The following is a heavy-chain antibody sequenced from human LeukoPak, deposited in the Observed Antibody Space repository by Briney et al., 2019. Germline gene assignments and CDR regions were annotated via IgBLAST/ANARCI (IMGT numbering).Heavy chain of an antibody. D-gene: IGHD3-16*02. V-gene: IGHV4-30-2*01. CDR3: ARSLGVWGSYRYIFDY. CDR1: GGSISSGGYS. Sequence: SETLSLTCAVSGGSISSGGYSWSWIRQPPGKGLEWIGYIYHSGSTYYNPSLKSRVTISVDRSKNQFSLKLSSVTAADTAVYYCARSLGVWGSYRYIFDYWGQGTLVTVSS. J-gene: IGHJ4*02. CDR2: IYHSGST.